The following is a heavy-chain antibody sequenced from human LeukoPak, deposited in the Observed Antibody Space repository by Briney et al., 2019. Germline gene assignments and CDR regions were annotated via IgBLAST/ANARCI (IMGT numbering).Heavy chain of an antibody. D-gene: IGHD3-22*01. Sequence: GGSLRLSCAASGFTFDDYAMHWVRQAPGKGLEWVSGISWNSGSIGYADSVKGRFTISRDNAKNSLYLQMNSLRAEDMALYYCAKGGLYYYDSSGPQGAFDIWGQGTMVTVSS. J-gene: IGHJ3*02. CDR1: GFTFDDYA. CDR2: ISWNSGSI. V-gene: IGHV3-9*03. CDR3: AKGGLYYYDSSGPQGAFDI.